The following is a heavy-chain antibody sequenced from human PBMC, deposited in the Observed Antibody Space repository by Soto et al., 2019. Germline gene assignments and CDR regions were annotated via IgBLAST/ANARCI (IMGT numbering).Heavy chain of an antibody. CDR3: ARQFGVNPHFDY. V-gene: IGHV1-18*01. J-gene: IGHJ4*02. CDR1: GYSFTSYG. Sequence: QVQRVQSGAEVKEPGASVKVSCMASGYSFTSYGLIWLQQAPGQRLEWMGWISPYNGNTNYAQKLQGRVTMTTDTSTNTAYMELRSLRSDDTAVYYCARQFGVNPHFDYWGQGTLVAVSS. D-gene: IGHD2-8*01. CDR2: ISPYNGNT.